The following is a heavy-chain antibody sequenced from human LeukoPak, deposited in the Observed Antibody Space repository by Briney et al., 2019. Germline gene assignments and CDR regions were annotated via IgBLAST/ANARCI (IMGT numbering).Heavy chain of an antibody. CDR2: IYYSGST. J-gene: IGHJ6*02. CDR1: GGSISSYY. CDR3: AGQWLPESDYYYYGMDV. Sequence: KPSETLPLTCTVSGGSISSYYWSWIRQPPGKGLEWIGYIYYSGSTNYNPSLKSRVTISVDTSKNQFSLKLSSVTAADPAVYYCAGQWLPESDYYYYGMDVWGQGTTVTV. D-gene: IGHD5-12*01. V-gene: IGHV4-59*01.